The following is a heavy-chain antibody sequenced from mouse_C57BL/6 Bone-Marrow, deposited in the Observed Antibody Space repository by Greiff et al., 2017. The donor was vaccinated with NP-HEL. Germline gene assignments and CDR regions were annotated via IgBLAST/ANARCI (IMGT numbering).Heavy chain of an antibody. CDR2: IRNKANNHAT. J-gene: IGHJ4*01. V-gene: IGHV6-6*01. CDR3: TRPLWLRRDYYAMDY. D-gene: IGHD2-2*01. CDR1: GFTFSDAW. Sequence: EVQLQESGGGLVQPGGSMKLSCAASGFTFSDAWMDWVRQSPEKGLEWVAEIRNKANNHATYYAESVKGRFTISRDDSKRSVYLQMNSLRAEDTVIYYCTRPLWLRRDYYAMDYGGQGTSVTVSS.